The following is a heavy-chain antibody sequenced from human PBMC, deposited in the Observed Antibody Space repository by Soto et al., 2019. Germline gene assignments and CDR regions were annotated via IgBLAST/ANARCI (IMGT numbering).Heavy chain of an antibody. V-gene: IGHV1-2*04. J-gene: IGHJ4*02. D-gene: IGHD3-22*01. CDR2: INPNSGGT. CDR3: ARSGTPSTYYYDSSPPDY. Sequence: ASVKVSCKASGYTFTGYYVHWVRQAPGQGLEWMGWINPNSGGTNYAQKFQGWVTMTRDTSISTAYMELSRLRSDDTAVYYCARSGTPSTYYYDSSPPDYWGQGTLVTVSS. CDR1: GYTFTGYY.